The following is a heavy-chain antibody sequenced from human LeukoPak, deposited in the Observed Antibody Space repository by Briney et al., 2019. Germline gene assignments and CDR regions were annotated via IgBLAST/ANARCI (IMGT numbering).Heavy chain of an antibody. Sequence: AGSVTVSCTASGYTFTNYGISWVRQAPGQGLEWVGWISVINDNTNYAQKLQDRVTMTTDTSTSTAYVELRSLTSDDTAVYYCARDYYDRSGFDYWGQGTLVTVSS. J-gene: IGHJ4*02. CDR1: GYTFTNYG. D-gene: IGHD3-22*01. V-gene: IGHV1-18*01. CDR2: ISVINDNT. CDR3: ARDYYDRSGFDY.